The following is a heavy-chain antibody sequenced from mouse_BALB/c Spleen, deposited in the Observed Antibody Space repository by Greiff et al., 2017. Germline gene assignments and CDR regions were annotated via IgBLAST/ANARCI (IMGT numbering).Heavy chain of an antibody. CDR1: GFTFSSYG. J-gene: IGHJ1*01. D-gene: IGHD1-1*01. CDR3: AREGYGSSYWYFDV. Sequence: DVKLQESGGGLVQPGGSLKLSCAASGFTFSSYGMSWVRQTPDKRLELVATINSNGGSTYYPDSVKGRFTISRDNAKNTLYLQMSSLKSEDTAMYYCAREGYGSSYWYFDVWGAGTTVTVSS. V-gene: IGHV5-6-3*01. CDR2: INSNGGST.